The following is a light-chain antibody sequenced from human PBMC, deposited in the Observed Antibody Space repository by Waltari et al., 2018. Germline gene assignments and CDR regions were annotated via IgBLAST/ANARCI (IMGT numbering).Light chain of an antibody. Sequence: SHELTQPPSVSVSPGQTARITCSGDALSRQYAYWYQQKAGQAPVAVICKDSERPSGIPERFSGSTSGTTVTLTISGVQAEDEADYYCQTRDSSGAWAFGGGTKLTVL. CDR2: KDS. CDR3: QTRDSSGAWA. V-gene: IGLV3-25*03. J-gene: IGLJ3*02. CDR1: ALSRQY.